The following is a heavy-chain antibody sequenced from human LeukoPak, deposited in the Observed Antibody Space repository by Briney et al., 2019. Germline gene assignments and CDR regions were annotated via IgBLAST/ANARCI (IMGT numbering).Heavy chain of an antibody. Sequence: GGSLRLSCAASGFTFSSDGMHWVRQAPGKGLEWVAVIWYDGSNKYYADSVKGRFTISRDNSKNTLYLQMNSLRAEDTAVYYCARSLGGSYYYYGMDVWGQGTTVTVSS. CDR1: GFTFSSDG. V-gene: IGHV3-33*01. J-gene: IGHJ6*02. CDR3: ARSLGGSYYYYGMDV. CDR2: IWYDGSNK. D-gene: IGHD1-26*01.